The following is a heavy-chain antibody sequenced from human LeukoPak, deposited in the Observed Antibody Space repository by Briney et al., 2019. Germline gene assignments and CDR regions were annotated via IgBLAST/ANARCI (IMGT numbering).Heavy chain of an antibody. Sequence: GGSLRLSCAASGFXFSTYIMNWVRQAPGKGLEWVSSITSSSSYTCYTDPVKGRLTISRDNAKNSLYLQMNSLRAEDTAVYYCARVMSGSLTFDYWGQGTLVTVSS. J-gene: IGHJ4*02. CDR3: ARVMSGSLTFDY. D-gene: IGHD3-10*01. CDR2: ITSSSSYT. CDR1: GFXFSTYI. V-gene: IGHV3-21*01.